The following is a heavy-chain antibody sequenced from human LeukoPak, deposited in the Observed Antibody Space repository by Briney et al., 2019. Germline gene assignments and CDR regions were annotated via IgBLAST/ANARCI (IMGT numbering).Heavy chain of an antibody. CDR3: ARDTGTIDEEFYYYYYGMDV. CDR2: ISAYNGST. V-gene: IGHV1-18*01. J-gene: IGHJ6*02. CDR1: GYTFTSYG. D-gene: IGHD3-10*01. Sequence: GASVKVSCKASGYTFTSYGISWVRQAPGQGLEWMGWISAYNGSTNYAQKLQGRVTMTTDTSTSTAYMELRSLRSDDTAVYYCARDTGTIDEEFYYYYYGMDVWGQGTTVTVSS.